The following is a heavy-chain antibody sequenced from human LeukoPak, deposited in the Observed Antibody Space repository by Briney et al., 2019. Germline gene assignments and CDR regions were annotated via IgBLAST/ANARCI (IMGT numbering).Heavy chain of an antibody. Sequence: SLRLSCAASGFTFDDYAMHWVRQAPGKGLEWVSGISWNSGSIGYADSVKGRFTISRDNAKNSLYLQMNSLRAEDTAVYYCARVGNYYDSSGYLMASAFDIWGQGTMVTVSS. CDR1: GFTFDDYA. CDR2: ISWNSGSI. D-gene: IGHD3-22*01. CDR3: ARVGNYYDSSGYLMASAFDI. J-gene: IGHJ3*02. V-gene: IGHV3-9*01.